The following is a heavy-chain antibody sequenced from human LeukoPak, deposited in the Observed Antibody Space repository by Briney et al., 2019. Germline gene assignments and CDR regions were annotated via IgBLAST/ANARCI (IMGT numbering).Heavy chain of an antibody. CDR3: ARVSSGWSLDY. V-gene: IGHV3-11*04. D-gene: IGHD6-19*01. Sequence: PGGSLRLSCAASGFTFSDYYMSWIRQAPGKGLEWVSCISTSGTTIYYVDSVKGRFTISRDNAKNSLYLQMNSLRVEDTAVYYCARVSSGWSLDYWGQGALVTVSS. CDR1: GFTFSDYY. J-gene: IGHJ4*02. CDR2: ISTSGTTI.